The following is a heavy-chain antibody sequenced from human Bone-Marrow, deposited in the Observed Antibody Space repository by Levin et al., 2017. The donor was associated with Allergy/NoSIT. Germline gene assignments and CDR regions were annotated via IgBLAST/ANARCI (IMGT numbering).Heavy chain of an antibody. J-gene: IGHJ5*02. D-gene: IGHD3-10*01. V-gene: IGHV3-30*04. Sequence: LSLTCAASGFSFNNYAVHWVRQAPGKGLEWVAFMSYDENKKHYADSVKGRITISRDNFNTTVYLQLNSLRPEDTAVYYCARGSGFGEVDPWGQGTLVTVSS. CDR1: GFSFNNYA. CDR2: MSYDENKK. CDR3: ARGSGFGEVDP.